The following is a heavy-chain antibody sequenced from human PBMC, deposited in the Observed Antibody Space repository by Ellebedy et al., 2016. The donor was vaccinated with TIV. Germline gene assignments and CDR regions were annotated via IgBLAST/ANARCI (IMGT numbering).Heavy chain of an antibody. D-gene: IGHD6-19*01. Sequence: GESLKISCVASGFTFSNFGIHWVRQAPGKGLEWVAVMSSDGSTKYYADSVKGRFTISRDNSKNTVYLQMNSLGAEDTAVYYCATVRGQWLAFDYWGQGTLVTVSS. CDR1: GFTFSNFG. CDR2: MSSDGSTK. CDR3: ATVRGQWLAFDY. V-gene: IGHV3-30*14. J-gene: IGHJ4*02.